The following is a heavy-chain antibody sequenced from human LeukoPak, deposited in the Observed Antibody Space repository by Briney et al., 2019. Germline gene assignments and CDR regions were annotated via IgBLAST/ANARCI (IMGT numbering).Heavy chain of an antibody. D-gene: IGHD2-21*02. CDR3: AREQTRGGDLDY. CDR1: GFTFSDYW. V-gene: IGHV3-7*01. Sequence: GGSLRLSCAASGFTFSDYWMTWVRQAPGKGLEWVANIKQDGSEKYYVDSVEGRFIISRDNAENSLYLQMKSLRAHDTAVYYCAREQTRGGDLDYWGQGAQITVSS. CDR2: IKQDGSEK. J-gene: IGHJ4*02.